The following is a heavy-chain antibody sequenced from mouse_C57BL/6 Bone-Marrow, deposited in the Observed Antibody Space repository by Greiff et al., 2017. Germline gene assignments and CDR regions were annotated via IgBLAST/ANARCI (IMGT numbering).Heavy chain of an antibody. Sequence: DVKLVESGGDLVKPGGSLKLSCAASGFTFSSYGMSWVRQTPDKRLEWVATISSGGSYTYYPDSVKGRFTISRDNAKNTLYLQMSSLKSEDTAMYYCARRLAYYFDYWGQGTTLTVSS. J-gene: IGHJ2*01. CDR2: ISSGGSYT. V-gene: IGHV5-6*02. CDR1: GFTFSSYG. CDR3: ARRLAYYFDY.